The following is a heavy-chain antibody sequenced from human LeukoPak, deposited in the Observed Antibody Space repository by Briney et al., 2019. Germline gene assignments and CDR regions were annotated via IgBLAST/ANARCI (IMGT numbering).Heavy chain of an antibody. CDR3: ARGGTDCGGDCPNWFDP. J-gene: IGHJ5*02. CDR1: GGSISSSSYC. V-gene: IGHV4-39*07. D-gene: IGHD2-21*02. Sequence: SETLSLTCIVSGGSISSSSYCWGWIRQPPGKGLEWIGSIYYSGSTYYNPSLKSRVTISVDTSKNQFSLKLSFVTAADTAAYYCARGGTDCGGDCPNWFDPWGQGTLVTVSS. CDR2: IYYSGST.